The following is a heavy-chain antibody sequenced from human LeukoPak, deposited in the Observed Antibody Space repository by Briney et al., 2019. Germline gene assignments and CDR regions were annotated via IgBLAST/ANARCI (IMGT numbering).Heavy chain of an antibody. Sequence: GGSLRLSCAASGFTLSSYWMHWVRQAPGQGLVWVSRINSDGSSTSYADSVKGRFTISRDNAKNTLYLQMNSLRAEDTAVYYCTRADTTVHWGQGTLVTLSS. CDR1: GFTLSSYW. V-gene: IGHV3-74*01. CDR2: INSDGSST. CDR3: TRADTTVH. D-gene: IGHD4-11*01. J-gene: IGHJ4*02.